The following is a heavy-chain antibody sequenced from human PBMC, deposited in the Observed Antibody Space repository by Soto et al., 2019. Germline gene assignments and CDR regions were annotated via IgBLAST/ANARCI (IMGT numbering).Heavy chain of an antibody. CDR2: ISSSSSYI. V-gene: IGHV3-21*01. Sequence: EVQLVESGGGVVKPGGSLRLSCAASGFTFSSYSMNWVRQAPGKGLEWVSSISSSSSYIYYADSVKGRFTISRDNAKNSLYLQMNSRRAEDTAVYYCARDGEYSSRWYNWFDPWGQGTLVTVSS. D-gene: IGHD6-13*01. CDR3: ARDGEYSSRWYNWFDP. CDR1: GFTFSSYS. J-gene: IGHJ5*02.